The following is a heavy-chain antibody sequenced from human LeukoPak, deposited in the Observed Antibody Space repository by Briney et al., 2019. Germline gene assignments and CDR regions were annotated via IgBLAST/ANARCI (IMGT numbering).Heavy chain of an antibody. CDR1: GGTFSSYA. Sequence: SVKVSCKASGGTFSSYAISWVRQAPGQGLEWMGRIIPILGIANYAQKFQGRVTITADKSTSTAYMELSSLRSEDTAVYYCARDSSDIVVVPAAPPFYDYWGQGTLVTVSS. CDR2: IIPILGIA. V-gene: IGHV1-69*04. J-gene: IGHJ4*02. D-gene: IGHD2-2*01. CDR3: ARDSSDIVVVPAAPPFYDY.